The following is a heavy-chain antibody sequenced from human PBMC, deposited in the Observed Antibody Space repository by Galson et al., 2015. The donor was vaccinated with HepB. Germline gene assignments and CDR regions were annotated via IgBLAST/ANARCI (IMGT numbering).Heavy chain of an antibody. Sequence: SLRLSCAASGFTLSTYAMSWVRQAPGKGLEWVSAITGSGGSAYYADSVKGRFTISRDNSKNTLYLQMNSLRAEDTAVYYCARDSSSSYQPYYFDYWGQGTLVTVSS. CDR1: GFTLSTYA. V-gene: IGHV3-23*01. J-gene: IGHJ4*02. D-gene: IGHD6-6*01. CDR3: ARDSSSSYQPYYFDY. CDR2: ITGSGGSA.